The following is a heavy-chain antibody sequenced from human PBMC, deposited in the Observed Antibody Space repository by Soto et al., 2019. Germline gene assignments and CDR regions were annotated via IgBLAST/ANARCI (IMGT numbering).Heavy chain of an antibody. CDR3: ARQGPHGDHDH. CDR2: DGAGGVI. Sequence: EVQLVESGGGLVQPGGSLTVSCVVSGFTLSTYSMNWVRQAPGKGLEWVSHDGAGGVILYADSVKGRFTVSRDNAKNSLYLQMNILTDGDTAVYYCARQGPHGDHDHWGQGTLVTVSS. D-gene: IGHD3-10*01. CDR1: GFTLSTYS. V-gene: IGHV3-48*02. J-gene: IGHJ4*02.